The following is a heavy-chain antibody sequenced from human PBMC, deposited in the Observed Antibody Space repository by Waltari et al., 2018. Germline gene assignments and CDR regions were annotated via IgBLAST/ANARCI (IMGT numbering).Heavy chain of an antibody. CDR1: GCSISRYS. CDR2: IYYSGST. D-gene: IGHD4-4*01. CDR3: ARDQSGASYRAYNYYYYYGMDV. J-gene: IGHJ6*02. Sequence: QVQLQESGPGLVKPSETLSLTCTVSGCSISRYSWRWIRQPPGQGLQWIGYIYYSGSTNYNPSLKSRVTISVDTSKNQFSLKLSSVTAADTAVYYCARDQSGASYRAYNYYYYYGMDVWGQGTTVTVSS. V-gene: IGHV4-59*01.